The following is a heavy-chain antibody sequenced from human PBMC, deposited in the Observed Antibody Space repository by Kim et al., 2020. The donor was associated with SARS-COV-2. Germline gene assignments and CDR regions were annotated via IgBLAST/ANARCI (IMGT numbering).Heavy chain of an antibody. Sequence: LKSRVTISGDKSKNQFSLKLSSVTDADTAVYYCAREGYCSGGSCYRPFDYWGQGTLVTVSS. CDR3: AREGYCSGGSCYRPFDY. D-gene: IGHD2-15*01. V-gene: IGHV4-4*02. J-gene: IGHJ4*02.